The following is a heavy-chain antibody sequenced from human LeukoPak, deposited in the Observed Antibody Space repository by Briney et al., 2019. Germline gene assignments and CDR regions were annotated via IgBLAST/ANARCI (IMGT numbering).Heavy chain of an antibody. V-gene: IGHV4-59*01. CDR2: IYYSGST. D-gene: IGHD3-22*01. CDR1: GGSISSYY. Sequence: SDTLSLTCTVSGGSISSYYWSWIRQPPGKGQEWIGYIYYSGSTNYNPSLKSRVTISVDTSKNQFSLKLSSVTAADTAVYYCARVGYYYDSSGYYYRYYFDYWGQGTLVTVSS. CDR3: ARVGYYYDSSGYYYRYYFDY. J-gene: IGHJ4*02.